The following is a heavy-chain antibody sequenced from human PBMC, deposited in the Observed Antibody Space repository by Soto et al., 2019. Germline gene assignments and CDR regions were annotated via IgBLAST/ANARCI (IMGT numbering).Heavy chain of an antibody. J-gene: IGHJ4*02. V-gene: IGHV3-30-3*01. CDR3: AKEWVYDSSGWSFDY. CDR1: GFSFSSYA. CDR2: ISYDGSNK. D-gene: IGHD3-22*01. Sequence: GGSPRLSCAASGFSFSSYAMHWVRQAPGKGLEWVAVISYDGSNKYYADSVKGRFTISRDNSKNTLYLQMNSLRAEDTAVYYCAKEWVYDSSGWSFDYWGQGT.